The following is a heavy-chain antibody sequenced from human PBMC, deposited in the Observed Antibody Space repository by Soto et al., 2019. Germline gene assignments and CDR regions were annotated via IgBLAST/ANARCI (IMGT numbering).Heavy chain of an antibody. Sequence: GGSLRLSCAASGFTISDYYMSWIRQAPGMGLEWVSYISNSGTTKYYADSVKGRFTISRDNAKNSLYLQMNSLRAGDTAVYFCARGVAVTRASWFDPWGQGTLVTVSS. J-gene: IGHJ5*02. CDR2: ISNSGTTK. D-gene: IGHD4-4*01. CDR3: ARGVAVTRASWFDP. CDR1: GFTISDYY. V-gene: IGHV3-11*01.